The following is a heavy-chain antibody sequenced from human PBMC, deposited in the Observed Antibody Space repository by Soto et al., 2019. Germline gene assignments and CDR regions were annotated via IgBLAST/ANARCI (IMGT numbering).Heavy chain of an antibody. J-gene: IGHJ4*02. CDR3: ARALSKDGGGFDY. CDR2: ISSSSSYI. CDR1: GFTFSSYS. D-gene: IGHD3-16*01. V-gene: IGHV3-21*01. Sequence: EVQLVESGGGLVKPGGSLRLSCAASGFTFSSYSMNWVRQAPGKGLEWVSSISSSSSYIYYADSVKGRFTISRDNAKNSQYLEMNSLRAADTAVYYCARALSKDGGGFDYGGQGTLVTVSS.